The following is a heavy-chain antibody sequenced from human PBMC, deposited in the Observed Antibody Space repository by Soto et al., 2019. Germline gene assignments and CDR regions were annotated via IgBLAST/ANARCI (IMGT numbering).Heavy chain of an antibody. CDR3: ARAGNCTSTTCFSGWLDP. CDR1: GYTFTSYS. D-gene: IGHD2-2*01. Sequence: QVPLVQSGAEVKKPGASVKVSCKAFGYTFTSYSMHWVRQAPGQRLEWMGWINTDNGKTRDSQKFQDRVTLTRDTSANTAYMEVSSLTSEDTAVYYCARAGNCTSTTCFSGWLDPWGQGTLVTVSS. V-gene: IGHV1-3*04. CDR2: INTDNGKT. J-gene: IGHJ5*02.